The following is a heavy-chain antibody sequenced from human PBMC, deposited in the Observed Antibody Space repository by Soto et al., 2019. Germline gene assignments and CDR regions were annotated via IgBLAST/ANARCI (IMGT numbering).Heavy chain of an antibody. J-gene: IGHJ6*03. CDR2: IYHSGST. V-gene: IGHV4-4*02. Sequence: QVQLQESGPGLVKPSGTLSLTCAVSSGSISSSNWWSWVRQPPGKGLEWIGEIYHSGSTNYNPSLKSRVNISVDKSKNQFSLKLSSVTAADTAVYYCARATSCSSTSCGYYYYYMDVWGKGTTVTVSS. CDR1: SGSISSSNW. D-gene: IGHD2-2*01. CDR3: ARATSCSSTSCGYYYYYMDV.